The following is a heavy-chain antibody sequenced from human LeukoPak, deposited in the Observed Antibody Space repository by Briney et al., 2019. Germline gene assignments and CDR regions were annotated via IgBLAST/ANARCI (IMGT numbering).Heavy chain of an antibody. J-gene: IGHJ6*02. CDR3: ARDRRYYDTSGTVYYDAMDV. CDR1: GGSMSSYY. V-gene: IGHV4-59*01. Sequence: KPSETLSLTCTDSGGSMSSYYWSWIRQPPGKGLEWIGYIYYSGSTNYNPSLKSRVTISVDTSKNHFSLKLSSVTAADTAVYYCARDRRYYDTSGTVYYDAMDVWGQGTTVTVSS. D-gene: IGHD3-22*01. CDR2: IYYSGST.